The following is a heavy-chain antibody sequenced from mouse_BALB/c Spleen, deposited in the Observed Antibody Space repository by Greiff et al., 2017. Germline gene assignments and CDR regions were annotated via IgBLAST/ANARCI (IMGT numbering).Heavy chain of an antibody. J-gene: IGHJ3*01. Sequence: EVQVVESGGGLVQPGGSRKLSCAASGFTFSSFGMHWVRQAPEKGLEWVAYISSGSSTIYYADTVKGRFTISRDNPKNTLFLQMTSLRSEDTAMYYCARGDYDEGFAYWGQGTLVTVSA. D-gene: IGHD2-4*01. CDR3: ARGDYDEGFAY. CDR1: GFTFSSFG. CDR2: ISSGSSTI. V-gene: IGHV5-17*02.